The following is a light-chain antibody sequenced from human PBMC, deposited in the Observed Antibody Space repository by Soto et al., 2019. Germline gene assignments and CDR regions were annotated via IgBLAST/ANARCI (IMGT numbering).Light chain of an antibody. Sequence: ALTQPASVSGSPGQSITISCTGTVGLVSWYQQHPGKVPKLIIYDDTKRPSGVSSRFSGSKSGSTASLTISGLQTEDEADYYCCLYAGGRTYVFGTGTKVTVL. CDR2: DDT. V-gene: IGLV2-23*01. CDR3: CLYAGGRTYV. J-gene: IGLJ1*01. CDR1: VGL.